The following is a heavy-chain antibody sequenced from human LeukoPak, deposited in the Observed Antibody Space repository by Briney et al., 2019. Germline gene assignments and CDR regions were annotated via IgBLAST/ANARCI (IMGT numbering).Heavy chain of an antibody. D-gene: IGHD2-15*01. Sequence: KAGGSLRLSCAASRFTFSSFSMNWVRQAPGKGLEWISSISSRSSYIFYADSVKGRFTISRDNAKNSLYLQMNSLRAEDTAVYYCARDSGGSSPFDYWGQGTLVTVSS. CDR2: ISSRSSYI. CDR1: RFTFSSFS. V-gene: IGHV3-21*01. J-gene: IGHJ4*02. CDR3: ARDSGGSSPFDY.